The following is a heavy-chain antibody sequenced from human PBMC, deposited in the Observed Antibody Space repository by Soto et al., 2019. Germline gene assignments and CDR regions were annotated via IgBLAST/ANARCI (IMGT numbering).Heavy chain of an antibody. CDR3: ARAGTRYYYYYGMDV. CDR2: IYYSGST. D-gene: IGHD1-1*01. J-gene: IGHJ6*02. CDR1: GGSISSYY. V-gene: IGHV4-59*01. Sequence: LSLTCTISGGSISSYYCSWIRQPPGKGLEWIGYIYYSGSTNYNPSLKSRVTISVDTSKNQFSLKLSSVTAADTAVYYCARAGTRYYYYYGMDVWGQGTTVTAP.